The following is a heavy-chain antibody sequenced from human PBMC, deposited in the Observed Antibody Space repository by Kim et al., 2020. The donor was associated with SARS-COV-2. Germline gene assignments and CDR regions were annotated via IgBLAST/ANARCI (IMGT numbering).Heavy chain of an antibody. V-gene: IGHV3-21*01. D-gene: IGHD3-22*01. CDR1: GFTFSSYS. CDR2: ISSSSSYI. CDR3: ASHYDSSLFHY. J-gene: IGHJ4*02. Sequence: GGSLRLSCAASGFTFSSYSMNWVRQAPGKGLEWVSSISSSSSYIYYADSVKGRFTISRDNAKNSLYLQMNSLRAEDTAVYYCASHYDSSLFHYWGQGTLVTVSS.